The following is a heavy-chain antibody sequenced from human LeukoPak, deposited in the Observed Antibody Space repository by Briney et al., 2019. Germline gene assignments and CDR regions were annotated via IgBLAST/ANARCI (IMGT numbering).Heavy chain of an antibody. J-gene: IGHJ6*02. CDR1: GYTFTSYG. Sequence: ASVKVSCKASGYTFTSYGISWERQAPGQGLEWMGWISAYNGNTNYAQKLQGRVTMTTDTSTSTAYMELRSLRSDDTAVYYCARQVRFLEWLFPDYYYYYGMDVWGQGTTVTVSS. CDR2: ISAYNGNT. CDR3: ARQVRFLEWLFPDYYYYYGMDV. V-gene: IGHV1-18*01. D-gene: IGHD3-3*01.